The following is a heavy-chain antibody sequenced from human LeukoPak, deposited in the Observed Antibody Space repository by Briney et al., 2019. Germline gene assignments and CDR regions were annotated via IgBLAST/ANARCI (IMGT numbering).Heavy chain of an antibody. Sequence: SETLSLTCTVSGGSISSYYWSWIRQPPGKGLEWIGYIYYSGRTNYNPSLKSRVTISVDTSKNQFSLKLSSVTAADTAVYYCARDTRPLHLDVWGQGTTVSLSS. CDR3: ARDTRPLHLDV. CDR1: GGSISSYY. CDR2: IYYSGRT. J-gene: IGHJ6*02. V-gene: IGHV4-59*01.